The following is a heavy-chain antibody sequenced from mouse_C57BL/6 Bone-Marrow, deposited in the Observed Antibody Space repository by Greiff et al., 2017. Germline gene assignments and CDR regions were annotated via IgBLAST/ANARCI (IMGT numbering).Heavy chain of an antibody. J-gene: IGHJ4*01. CDR2: ISSGSSTI. Sequence: EVMLVESGGGLVPPGGSLKLSCAASGFTFSDYGMHWVRQAPEKGLEWVAYISSGSSTIYYADPVKGRFIISRDNAKNTLFLQMTSLRSEDTAMYYCARVSRWLLRAMDYWGQGTSVTVSS. CDR3: ARVSRWLLRAMDY. D-gene: IGHD2-3*01. V-gene: IGHV5-17*01. CDR1: GFTFSDYG.